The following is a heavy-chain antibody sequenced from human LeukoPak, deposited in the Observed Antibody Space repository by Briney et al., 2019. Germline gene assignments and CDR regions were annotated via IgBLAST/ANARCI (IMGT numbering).Heavy chain of an antibody. CDR2: INPSGGST. CDR1: GYTFTSYY. CDR3: ASPYSSSWIGGKVYGMDV. J-gene: IGHJ6*02. Sequence: GASVKVSCKASGYTFTSYYMHWVRQAPGQGLEWMGIINPSGGSTSYAQKFQGRVTMTRDTSTSTVYVELSSLRSEDTAVYYCASPYSSSWIGGKVYGMDVWGQGTTVTVSS. D-gene: IGHD6-13*01. V-gene: IGHV1-46*01.